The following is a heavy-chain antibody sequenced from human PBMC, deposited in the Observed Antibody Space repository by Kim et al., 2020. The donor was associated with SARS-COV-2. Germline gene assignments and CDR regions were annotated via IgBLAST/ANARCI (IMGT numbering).Heavy chain of an antibody. CDR3: ARAEVGATTPDAFDV. J-gene: IGHJ3*01. CDR1: GFTFTTYW. CDR2: VKQDGAER. V-gene: IGHV3-7*05. Sequence: GGSLRLSCAASGFTFTTYWMTWFRQAPGKGVEWVASVKQDGAERHYLDSVKGRFTIERDNARNSLSLQMNSLRAEDTAVYFCARAEVGATTPDAFDVWGRGTTVTV. D-gene: IGHD1-26*01.